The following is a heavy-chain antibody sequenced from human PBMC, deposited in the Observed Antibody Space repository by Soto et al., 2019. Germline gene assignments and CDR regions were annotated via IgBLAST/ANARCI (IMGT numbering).Heavy chain of an antibody. V-gene: IGHV4-39*01. CDR2: IYQSGST. CDR3: ATLLKGDY. D-gene: IGHD2-15*01. Sequence: QLQLQESGPGLVKPSETLSLTCTVSGGSISSSTYYWGWIRQPPGNGLEWIGNIYQSGSTYYNLSLRRRVTISVDTSKNQFSLKLSSVTAADTAVYYCATLLKGDYWGQGTLVTVSS. J-gene: IGHJ4*02. CDR1: GGSISSSTYY.